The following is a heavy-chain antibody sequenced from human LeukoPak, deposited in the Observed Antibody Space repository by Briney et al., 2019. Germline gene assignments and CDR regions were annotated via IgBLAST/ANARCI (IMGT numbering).Heavy chain of an antibody. V-gene: IGHV3-23*01. CDR3: AREGFDC. Sequence: GGSLRLSCAASGFTFSSYAMGWVRQAPGKGLEWVSAISGRYDSTYYADSVKGRFTISRDNSRSTLYLQMDSLRVEDTAVYYCAREGFDCWGQGTLLTVSS. J-gene: IGHJ4*02. CDR1: GFTFSSYA. CDR2: ISGRYDST.